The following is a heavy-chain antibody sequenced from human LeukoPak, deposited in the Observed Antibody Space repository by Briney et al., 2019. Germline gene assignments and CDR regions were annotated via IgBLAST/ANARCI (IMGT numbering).Heavy chain of an antibody. J-gene: IGHJ4*02. Sequence: SETLSLTCTVSGGTIRSTSYYWGWIRQPPGKGPEWIGSIYYTGSVYYNPSLKSRVTISVDTSRNDFSLKLSSATAADAAVYYCARHCSTTSCYLYDFWGQGTLVTVSS. CDR3: ARHCSTTSCYLYDF. CDR2: IYYTGSV. CDR1: GGTIRSTSYY. V-gene: IGHV4-39*01. D-gene: IGHD2-2*01.